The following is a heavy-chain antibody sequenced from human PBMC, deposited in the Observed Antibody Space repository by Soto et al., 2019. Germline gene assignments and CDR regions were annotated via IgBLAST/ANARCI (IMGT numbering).Heavy chain of an antibody. Sequence: ASVKVSCKASGYTFTSYGISWVRQAPGQGLEWMGWISAYNGNTNYAQKLQGRVTMTTDTSTSTAYMELRSLRSDDTAVYYCAREGRDIVVVPAAISPYYYYYGMDVWGQGATVTVSS. CDR3: AREGRDIVVVPAAISPYYYYYGMDV. CDR2: ISAYNGNT. V-gene: IGHV1-18*01. D-gene: IGHD2-2*01. J-gene: IGHJ6*02. CDR1: GYTFTSYG.